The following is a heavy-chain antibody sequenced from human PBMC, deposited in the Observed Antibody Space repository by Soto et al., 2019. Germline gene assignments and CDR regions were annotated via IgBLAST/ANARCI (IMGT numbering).Heavy chain of an antibody. V-gene: IGHV3-11*01. D-gene: IGHD2-2*01. CDR2: ISGSGSTI. CDR1: GFTFSDYY. CDR3: ARDCSSSSCHGYFQH. Sequence: GGSLRLSCAASGFTFSDYYMSWIRQAPGKGLEWVSHISGSGSTIYFADSVKGRFTISRDNAKNSLYLQMDSLRAEDTAVYYCARDCSSSSCHGYFQHWGQGTRVTVSS. J-gene: IGHJ1*01.